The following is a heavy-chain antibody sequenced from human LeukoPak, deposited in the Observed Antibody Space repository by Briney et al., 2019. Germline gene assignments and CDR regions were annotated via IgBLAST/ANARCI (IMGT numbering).Heavy chain of an antibody. CDR3: ARLFYDSSGYNLKGEDY. Sequence: ASVKVSCKVSGYTLTELSMHWVRQAPGKGLEWMGGFDPEDGETIYAQKFQGRVTITADESTSTAYMELSSLRSEDTAVYYCARLFYDSSGYNLKGEDYWGQGTLVTVSS. D-gene: IGHD3-22*01. CDR1: GYTLTELS. J-gene: IGHJ4*02. CDR2: FDPEDGET. V-gene: IGHV1-24*01.